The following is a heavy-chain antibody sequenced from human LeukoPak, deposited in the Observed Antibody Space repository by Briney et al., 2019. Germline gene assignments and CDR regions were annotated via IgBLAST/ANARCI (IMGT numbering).Heavy chain of an antibody. CDR3: ARRVSSGWYDWYFDL. CDR2: LYSSGST. D-gene: IGHD6-19*01. J-gene: IGHJ2*01. V-gene: IGHV4-4*07. CDR1: GGSMNTYY. Sequence: SETLSLTCTVSGGSMNTYYWSWIRQPAGKGLEWIGRLYSSGSTTYNPSLKSRVTISVDTSKNQFSLKLSSVTAADTAVYYCARRVSSGWYDWYFDLWGRGTLVTVSS.